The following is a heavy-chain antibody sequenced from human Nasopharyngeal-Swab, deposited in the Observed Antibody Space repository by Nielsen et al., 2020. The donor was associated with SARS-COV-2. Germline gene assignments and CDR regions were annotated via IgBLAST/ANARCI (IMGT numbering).Heavy chain of an antibody. J-gene: IGHJ6*02. CDR3: ARVPRYCSSTSCHAEPYYYYYGMDV. D-gene: IGHD2-2*01. V-gene: IGHV1-2*02. Sequence: ASVKVSCKASGYTFTGYYMHWVRQAPGQGLEWMGWINPNSGGTNYAQKFQGRVTMTRDTSISTAYMELSRLRSDDTAVYYCARVPRYCSSTSCHAEPYYYYYGMDVWGQGTTVTVSS. CDR2: INPNSGGT. CDR1: GYTFTGYY.